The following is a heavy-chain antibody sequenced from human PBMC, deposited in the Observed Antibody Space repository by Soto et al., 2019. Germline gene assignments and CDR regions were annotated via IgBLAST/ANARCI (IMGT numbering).Heavy chain of an antibody. CDR2: IFWTNDR. V-gene: IGHV2-5*01. Sequence: QITLKESGPTLVKPTQTLTLTCTFSGFSLKTSGVGVGWIRQPPGKAPEWLALIFWTNDRRYSSSLQNRLTITKDTSKNQVVLTMTNMDPVDTATYYCAHRRNVFSDTVAGFDYWGQGTLVTVSS. J-gene: IGHJ4*02. D-gene: IGHD1-26*01. CDR1: GFSLKTSGVG. CDR3: AHRRNVFSDTVAGFDY.